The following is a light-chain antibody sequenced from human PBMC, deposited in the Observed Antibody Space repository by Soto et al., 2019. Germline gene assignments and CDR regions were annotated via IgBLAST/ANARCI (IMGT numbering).Light chain of an antibody. Sequence: DIQMTQSPSSVSAFAGDRVTITCRASQDISSWLAWYQQKPGKAPKLLIYAASTLQSGVPSRFSGSGAGTDFTLTISSLQPEDFATYYCQQASSFPPGFGPGTKVDIK. CDR2: AAS. V-gene: IGKV1D-12*01. J-gene: IGKJ3*01. CDR3: QQASSFPPG. CDR1: QDISSW.